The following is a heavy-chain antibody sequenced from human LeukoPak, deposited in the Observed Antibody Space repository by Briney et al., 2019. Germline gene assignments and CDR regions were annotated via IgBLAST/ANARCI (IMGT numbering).Heavy chain of an antibody. CDR2: ISSSSSYI. Sequence: GGSLRLSCAASGFTFSSYSMNWVRQAPGKGLEWVSSISSSSSYIYYADSVKGRFTISRDNAKNSLYLQMNSLRAEDTAVYYCARGILGVAGVYFDYWGQGTLVTVSS. J-gene: IGHJ4*02. CDR3: ARGILGVAGVYFDY. D-gene: IGHD6-19*01. V-gene: IGHV3-21*01. CDR1: GFTFSSYS.